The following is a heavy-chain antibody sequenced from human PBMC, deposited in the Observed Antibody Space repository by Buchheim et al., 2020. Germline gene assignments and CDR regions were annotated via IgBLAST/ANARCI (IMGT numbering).Heavy chain of an antibody. CDR1: GGSISSYY. D-gene: IGHD3-22*01. CDR2: IYYSGST. J-gene: IGHJ4*02. Sequence: QVQLQESGPGLVKPSETLPLTCTVSGGSISSYYWSWIRQPPGKGLEWIGYIYYSGSTNYNPSLNSRVTISVDTSTTQFSLKLSSVTAADTAVYYCASTMIVVARDFYFDYWGQGTL. CDR3: ASTMIVVARDFYFDY. V-gene: IGHV4-59*01.